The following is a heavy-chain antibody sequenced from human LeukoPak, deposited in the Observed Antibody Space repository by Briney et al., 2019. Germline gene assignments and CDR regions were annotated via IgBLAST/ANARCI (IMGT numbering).Heavy chain of an antibody. D-gene: IGHD3-22*01. CDR3: ARDPHYYDSSGYPGEGY. CDR1: GFTFSSYR. J-gene: IGHJ4*02. V-gene: IGHV3-48*01. CDR2: ISSSRSTI. Sequence: GGSLRLSCAASGFTFSSYRMNWVRQAPGKGLEWVSYISSSRSTIYYADSVKGRFTISRDNAKNSLYLQMNSLRAEDTAVYYCARDPHYYDSSGYPGEGYWGQGTLVTVSS.